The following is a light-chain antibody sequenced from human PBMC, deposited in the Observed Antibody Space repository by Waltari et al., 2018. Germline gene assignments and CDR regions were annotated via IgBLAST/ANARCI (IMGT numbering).Light chain of an antibody. Sequence: QSGLTQPPSVSGAPGQRVTISCTGSSSNIGAGYDVPWYQLLPGTAHTLLIYGNSNRPSGVPDRFSGSKSGTAASLAITGVQAEEEAGYYCKSYDSSVGGSGFGGGTKLTVL. V-gene: IGLV1-40*01. CDR2: GNS. J-gene: IGLJ2*01. CDR3: KSYDSSVGGSG. CDR1: SSNIGAGYD.